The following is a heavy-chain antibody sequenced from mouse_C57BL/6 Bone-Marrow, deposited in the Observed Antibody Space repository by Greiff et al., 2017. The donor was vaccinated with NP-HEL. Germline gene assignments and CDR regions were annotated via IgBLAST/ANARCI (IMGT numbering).Heavy chain of an antibody. CDR2: IWGGGCT. J-gene: IGHJ4*01. CDR3: DELGGAHAFYAMDY. V-gene: IGHV2-9*01. CDR1: GFSLTCYG. Sequence: VKLMESGPGLVAPSQSLSITCTVSGFSLTCYGVDWFCQPPGQGLALLGVIWGGGCTNYNSALMSRLGFSIDYSKRQVFLKINSQQMDDTAMYYWDELGGAHAFYAMDYWSQGTSVTVAS.